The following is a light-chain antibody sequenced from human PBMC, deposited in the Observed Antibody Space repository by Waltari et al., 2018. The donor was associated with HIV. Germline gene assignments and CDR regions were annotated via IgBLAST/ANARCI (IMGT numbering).Light chain of an antibody. Sequence: QSALTQSRSVSGSPGPSVPISCTGTSSDVGGYKYVSWYQQHPGKVPTRMIYDVNKRPSGVPDRFSGSKSANTASLTISGLQAEDEADYYCCSYAGSYTWVFGGGTKLTVL. J-gene: IGLJ3*02. CDR1: SSDVGGYKY. V-gene: IGLV2-11*01. CDR3: CSYAGSYTWV. CDR2: DVN.